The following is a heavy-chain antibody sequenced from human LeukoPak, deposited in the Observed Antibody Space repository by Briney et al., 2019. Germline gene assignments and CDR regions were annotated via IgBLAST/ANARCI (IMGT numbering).Heavy chain of an antibody. V-gene: IGHV3-23*01. D-gene: IGHD1-26*01. Sequence: GGSLRLSCAASGFTFSSYSMNWVRQAPGKGLEWVSAISGSGGSTYYADSVKGRFTISRDNSKNTLYLQMNSLRAEDTAVYYCAKDRRIVGATTLDYWGQGTLVTVSS. CDR1: GFTFSSYS. CDR2: ISGSGGST. CDR3: AKDRRIVGATTLDY. J-gene: IGHJ4*02.